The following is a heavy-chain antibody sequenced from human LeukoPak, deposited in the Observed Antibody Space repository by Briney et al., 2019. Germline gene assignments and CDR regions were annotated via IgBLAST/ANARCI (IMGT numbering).Heavy chain of an antibody. CDR3: ARHSTSGWNWFDP. D-gene: IGHD6-19*01. CDR1: GGSISSSSYY. Sequence: PSETLSLTCTVSGGSISSSSYYWGWIRQPPGKGLEWIGYIYYSGSTNYNPSLKSRVTISVDTSKNQFSLKLSSVTAADTAAYYCARHSTSGWNWFDPWGQGTLVTVSS. CDR2: IYYSGST. J-gene: IGHJ5*02. V-gene: IGHV4-61*05.